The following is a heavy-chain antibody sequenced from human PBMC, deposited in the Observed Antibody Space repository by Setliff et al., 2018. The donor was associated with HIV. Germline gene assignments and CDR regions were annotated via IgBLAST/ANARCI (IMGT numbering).Heavy chain of an antibody. V-gene: IGHV3-11*01. CDR1: GFTFSDYY. CDR3: ARTTSNSYRYHYYYSMDV. J-gene: IGHJ6*02. D-gene: IGHD4-4*01. CDR2: ITNTGSST. Sequence: GGSLRLSCAASGFTFSDYYLNWFRLAPGKGLEWISHITNTGSSTNYADSVRGRFTISRDNAKNSLYLQMNSLRAEDAAVYYCARTTSNSYRYHYYYSMDVWGQGTTVTVSS.